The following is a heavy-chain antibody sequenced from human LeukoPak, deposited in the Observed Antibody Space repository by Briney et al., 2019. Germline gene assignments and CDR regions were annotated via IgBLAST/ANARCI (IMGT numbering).Heavy chain of an antibody. Sequence: SETLSLTCTVSGGSLDNYYWGWIRQPPGKGLEWIGSIYYSGSTYYNPSLKSRVTISVDTSKNQFSLKLSSVTAADTAVYYCASRGADTAMTNYYYGMDVWGQGTTVTVSS. CDR1: GGSLDNYY. J-gene: IGHJ6*02. D-gene: IGHD5-18*01. V-gene: IGHV4-39*01. CDR3: ASRGADTAMTNYYYGMDV. CDR2: IYYSGST.